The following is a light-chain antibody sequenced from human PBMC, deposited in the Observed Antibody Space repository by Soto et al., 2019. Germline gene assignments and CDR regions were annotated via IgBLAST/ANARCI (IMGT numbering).Light chain of an antibody. CDR2: SAQ. J-gene: IGLJ3*02. CDR3: DGWGDRLNTWV. Sequence: QSVLTQPPSASGTPGQRVTISCSGSSSNIGNTAVTCYQHYPGTAPKVLIYSAQNRRSGVPHRFSGYKSGTLASLAISRLRAEDEAAYFGDGWGDRLNTWVFGGGTK. CDR1: SSNIGNTA. V-gene: IGLV1-44*01.